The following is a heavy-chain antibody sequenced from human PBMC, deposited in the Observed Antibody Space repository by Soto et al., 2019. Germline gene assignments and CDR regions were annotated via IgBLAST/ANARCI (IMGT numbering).Heavy chain of an antibody. CDR3: ALSYSSSWYTQLDY. Sequence: PSETLSLTCTVSGGSISSYYWSWIRQPPGKGLEWIGYIYYSGSTNYNPSLKSRVTISVDTSKNQFSLKLSSVTAADTAVYYCALSYSSSWYTQLDYWGQGTLVTGS. CDR1: GGSISSYY. J-gene: IGHJ4*02. V-gene: IGHV4-59*08. CDR2: IYYSGST. D-gene: IGHD6-13*01.